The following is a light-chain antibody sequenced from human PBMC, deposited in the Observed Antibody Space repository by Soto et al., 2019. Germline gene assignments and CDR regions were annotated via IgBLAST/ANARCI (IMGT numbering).Light chain of an antibody. CDR3: QQLNTFPVT. CDR1: QGISSY. J-gene: IGKJ5*01. V-gene: IGKV1-9*01. Sequence: DIPLTQSPSFLSASVGDRVTITCRASQGISSYLAWYQQTPGKAPKLLIYASSTLQSGVPSRFSGSGYGTEFPLTISSLQPEDFATYYCQQLNTFPVTFGQGTRLDI. CDR2: ASS.